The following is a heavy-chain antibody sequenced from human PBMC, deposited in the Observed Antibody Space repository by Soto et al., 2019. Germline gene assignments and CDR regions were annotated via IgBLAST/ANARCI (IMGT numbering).Heavy chain of an antibody. CDR1: GFTFDDYA. CDR2: ISWNSGSI. D-gene: IGHD3-9*01. CDR3: AKGRFYDILTGLDY. V-gene: IGHV3-9*01. Sequence: EVQLVESGGGLAQPGRSLRLSCAASGFTFDDYAMRWVRQAPGKGLEWVSGISWNSGSIDYADSVKGRFTISRDNTQNSLYLQMNSLRAEDTALYYCAKGRFYDILTGLDYWGQGTVVTVSS. J-gene: IGHJ4*02.